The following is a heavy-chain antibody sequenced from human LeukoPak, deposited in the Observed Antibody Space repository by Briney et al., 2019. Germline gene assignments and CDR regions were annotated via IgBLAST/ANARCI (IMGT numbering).Heavy chain of an antibody. J-gene: IGHJ4*02. Sequence: GGSLRLSCAASGFTFRTYAMTWVRQAPGKGLEWVSAISNSGGSTYYADSVKGRFTISRDNSKNTLYLQMNSLRAEDTAVYYCAKDKVSSCRPFDYWGQGTLVTVSS. CDR1: GFTFRTYA. CDR2: ISNSGGST. V-gene: IGHV3-23*01. CDR3: AKDKVSSCRPFDY. D-gene: IGHD2-15*01.